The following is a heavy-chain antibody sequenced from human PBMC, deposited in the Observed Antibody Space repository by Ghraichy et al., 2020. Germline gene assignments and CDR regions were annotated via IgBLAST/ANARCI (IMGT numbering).Heavy chain of an antibody. J-gene: IGHJ6*02. CDR2: ISYDGTKK. CDR3: ARDNYSGSGHYYYYYGVDV. V-gene: IGHV3-30*04. D-gene: IGHD3-10*01. CDR1: GFTFSGYS. Sequence: GGSLRLSCAASGFTFSGYSMHWVRQTPGQGLEWLALISYDGTKKQYTASVKGRFTISRDNCKNTLDLQMNSLRDDDTAVYYCARDNYSGSGHYYYYYGVDVWGRGTTVIVSS.